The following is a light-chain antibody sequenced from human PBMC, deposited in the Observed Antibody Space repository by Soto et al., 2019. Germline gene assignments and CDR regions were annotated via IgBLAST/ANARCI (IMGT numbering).Light chain of an antibody. V-gene: IGKV3-15*01. CDR2: GAS. J-gene: IGKJ4*01. Sequence: EIVMTQSPATLSVSPGERATLSCRASQSVSGNLAWYQQKPGQPPRLLIYGASTRATGIPARFSGSGSGTESTLTISSLQSEDFAVYFCQQYNNWTLTFGGGTKVEIK. CDR1: QSVSGN. CDR3: QQYNNWTLT.